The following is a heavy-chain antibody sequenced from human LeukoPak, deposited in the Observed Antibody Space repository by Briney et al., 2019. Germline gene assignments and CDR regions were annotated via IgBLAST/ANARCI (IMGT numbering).Heavy chain of an antibody. D-gene: IGHD3-22*01. CDR2: ISASGGSA. V-gene: IGHV3-23*01. J-gene: IGHJ4*02. Sequence: GGSLRLSCAASGFTFSSYAMSWVRQAPGKGLEWVSAISASGGSAFYADSVKGRFTISRDISKNTLYLHLNSLRVEDTAVYYCAKDQGGHRYWSSGYYSNFDYWGQGTLVTVSS. CDR3: AKDQGGHRYWSSGYYSNFDY. CDR1: GFTFSSYA.